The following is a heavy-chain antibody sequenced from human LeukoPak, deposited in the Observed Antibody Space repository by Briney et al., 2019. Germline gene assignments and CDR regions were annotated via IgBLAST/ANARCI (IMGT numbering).Heavy chain of an antibody. CDR3: ARENYGDYVVSEYYFDY. CDR1: GFTVSSNY. D-gene: IGHD4-17*01. CDR2: IYSGGST. J-gene: IGHJ4*02. V-gene: IGHV3-66*02. Sequence: GGSLRLSCAASGFTVSSNYMSWVRQAPGKGLEWVSVIYSGGSTYYADSVKGRLTISRDNSKNTLYLQMNSLRAEDTAVYYCARENYGDYVVSEYYFDYWGQGTLVTVSS.